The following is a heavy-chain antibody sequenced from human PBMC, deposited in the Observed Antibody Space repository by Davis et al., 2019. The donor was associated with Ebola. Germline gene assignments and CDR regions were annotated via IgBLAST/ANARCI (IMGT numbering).Heavy chain of an antibody. CDR1: GVSFLSYA. D-gene: IGHD4-17*01. J-gene: IGHJ4*02. CDR2: VSGTGGTT. Sequence: GESLKISCAASGVSFLSYAMSWVRQAPGKGLEWVSSVSGTGGTTYYADFVEGRFTISRDNTKNTLHLQMTSLRVEDSAIYYCAKDADEDDYGLFDYWGQGIPVTVSS. CDR3: AKDADEDDYGLFDY. V-gene: IGHV3-23*01.